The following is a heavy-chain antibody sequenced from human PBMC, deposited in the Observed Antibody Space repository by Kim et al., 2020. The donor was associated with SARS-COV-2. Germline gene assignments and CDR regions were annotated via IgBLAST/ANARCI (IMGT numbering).Heavy chain of an antibody. D-gene: IGHD3-22*01. Sequence: ASVKVSCKVSGYTLTELSMHWVRQAPGKRLEWMGGFDPEAGETIYAQKFQGRVTMTEDTSTDTAYMDLSSLRSEDTAVYYCATLDSSGYYKEYYFDYWGQGTLVTVSS. CDR2: FDPEAGET. V-gene: IGHV1-24*01. CDR1: GYTLTELS. CDR3: ATLDSSGYYKEYYFDY. J-gene: IGHJ4*02.